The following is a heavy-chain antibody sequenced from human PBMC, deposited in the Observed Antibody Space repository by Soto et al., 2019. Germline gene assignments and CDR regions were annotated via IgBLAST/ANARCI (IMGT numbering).Heavy chain of an antibody. CDR3: ARDGGYCGEGGRPDFIDV. D-gene: IGHD2-21*01. V-gene: IGHV3-21*01. CDR2: ISSSSSYI. CDR1: GFTFSSYS. J-gene: IGHJ6*02. Sequence: GGSLRLSCAASGFTFSSYSMNWVRQAPGKGLEWVSSISSSSSYIYYADSVKGRFTISRDNAKNSLYLQMNSLRAEDTAVYYCARDGGYCGEGGRPDFIDVWGQGSTVTGS.